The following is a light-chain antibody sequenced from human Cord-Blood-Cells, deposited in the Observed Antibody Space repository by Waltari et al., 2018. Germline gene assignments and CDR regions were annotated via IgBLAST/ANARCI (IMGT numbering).Light chain of an antibody. CDR3: SSYTSSSTYV. J-gene: IGLJ1*01. Sequence: QSALTQPASVSGSPGQSITISCTATSSDVGGYNYVSWYQQHPGTAPKLMIYDVSKRPSGVSNRFSGSKSGNTASLTISGLQAEDEADYYCSSYTSSSTYVFGTGTKVTVL. CDR1: SSDVGGYNY. V-gene: IGLV2-14*01. CDR2: DVS.